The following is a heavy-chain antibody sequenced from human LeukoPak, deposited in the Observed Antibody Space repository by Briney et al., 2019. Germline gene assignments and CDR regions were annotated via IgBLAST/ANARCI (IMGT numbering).Heavy chain of an antibody. Sequence: ASVKVSFKASGYTFTGYYMHWVRQAPGQGLEWMGWINPNSGGTNYAQKFQGRVTMTRDTSISTAYMELSRLRSDDTAVYYCATEYCSGGSCYWLFDYWGQGTLVTVPS. J-gene: IGHJ4*02. CDR1: GYTFTGYY. V-gene: IGHV1-2*02. CDR3: ATEYCSGGSCYWLFDY. CDR2: INPNSGGT. D-gene: IGHD2-15*01.